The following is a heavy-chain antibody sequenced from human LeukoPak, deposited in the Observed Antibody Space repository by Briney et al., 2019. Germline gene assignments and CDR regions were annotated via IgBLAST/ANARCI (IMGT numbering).Heavy chain of an antibody. CDR2: ISSSGSTI. CDR3: AREASIVVVPAAINY. J-gene: IGHJ4*02. V-gene: IGHV3-48*03. CDR1: GFTFSSYE. D-gene: IGHD2-2*02. Sequence: GGSLRLSCAASGFTFSSYEMNWVRQAPGKGLEWVSYISSSGSTIYYADSVKGRFTISRDNAKNSLYLQMNSLRAEDTAVYYCAREASIVVVPAAINYWGQGTLVTVSS.